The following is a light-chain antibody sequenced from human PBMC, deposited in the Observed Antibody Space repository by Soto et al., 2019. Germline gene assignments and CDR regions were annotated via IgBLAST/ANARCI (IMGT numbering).Light chain of an antibody. CDR2: KAS. J-gene: IGKJ1*01. CDR3: QQYYSYPWT. Sequence: DIQMTQSPSTLSASVRDRVTITCRASQSISSWLAWYQQKPGKVPNLLIYKASRLESGVPSRFSGSGSGTEFTLTISSLQPDDFATYYCQQYYSYPWTFGQGTNVEIK. V-gene: IGKV1-5*03. CDR1: QSISSW.